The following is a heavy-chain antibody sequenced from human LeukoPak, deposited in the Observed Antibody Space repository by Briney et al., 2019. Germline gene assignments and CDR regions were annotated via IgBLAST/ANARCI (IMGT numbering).Heavy chain of an antibody. CDR2: IYYSGGT. J-gene: IGHJ6*03. CDR3: ARDLAPNYYDFWSGYQGYYYMDV. D-gene: IGHD3-3*01. V-gene: IGHV4-59*01. CDR1: GGSISSYY. Sequence: SETLSLTCTVSGGSISSYYWSWIRQPPGKGLEWIGYIYYSGGTNYNPSLKSRVTITVDTSKNQFSLKLSSVTAADTAMYYCARDLAPNYYDFWSGYQGYYYMDVWGKGTTVTVSS.